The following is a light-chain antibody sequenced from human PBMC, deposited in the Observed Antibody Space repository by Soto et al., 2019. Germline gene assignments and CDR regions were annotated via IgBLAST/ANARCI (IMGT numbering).Light chain of an antibody. CDR1: SSDVGGYNY. J-gene: IGLJ1*01. CDR3: SSYISSSTLNV. Sequence: QPASVSGSPGQSITISCTGTSSDVGGYNYVSWYQQHPGKAPKLMIYDVSKRPSGVSNRFSGSQSGNTASLTISGLQAEDEADDYCSSYISSSTLNVFGTGTKLTVL. V-gene: IGLV2-14*01. CDR2: DVS.